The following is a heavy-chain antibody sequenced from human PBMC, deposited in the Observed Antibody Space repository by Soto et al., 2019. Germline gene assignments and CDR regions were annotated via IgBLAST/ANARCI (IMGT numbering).Heavy chain of an antibody. D-gene: IGHD2-15*01. CDR2: IKTSAGGGAT. Sequence: EVQLVESAGGLVKPGGSLRLSCVASGFSFNEAWMNWVRQAPGEGLEWVGGIKTSAGGGATDYAAPVQGRFTISRDDSMNALYLHMNSLRTEDTAIYYCTAWSVEGIWGQGTMVTVSS. J-gene: IGHJ1*01. CDR1: GFSFNEAW. CDR3: TAWSVEGI. V-gene: IGHV3-15*07.